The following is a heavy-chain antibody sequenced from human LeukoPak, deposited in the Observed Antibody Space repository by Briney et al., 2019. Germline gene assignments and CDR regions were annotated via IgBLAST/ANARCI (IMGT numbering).Heavy chain of an antibody. V-gene: IGHV4-30-4*01. CDR3: ARAELKQWLVLDY. CDR2: IYYSGST. CDR1: GGSISSGDYY. J-gene: IGHJ4*02. D-gene: IGHD6-19*01. Sequence: SETLSLTCTVSGGSISSGDYYWSWIRQPPGKGLEWIGYIYYSGSTYYNPSLKSRVTISVDTSKNQFPLKLSSVTAADTAVYYCARAELKQWLVLDYWGQGTLVTVSS.